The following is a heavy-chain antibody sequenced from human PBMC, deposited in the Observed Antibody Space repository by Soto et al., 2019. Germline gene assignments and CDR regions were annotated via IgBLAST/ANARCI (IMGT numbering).Heavy chain of an antibody. Sequence: WTWIRQHPGKGLEWIGHIHHSGSTFYNPSLKSRVSISVDTSKNQFSLKLSSVTAADTAVYFCVRGVLSWGQGTLVTVSS. J-gene: IGHJ1*01. CDR2: IHHSGST. CDR3: VRGVLS. V-gene: IGHV4-31*02. D-gene: IGHD3-10*01.